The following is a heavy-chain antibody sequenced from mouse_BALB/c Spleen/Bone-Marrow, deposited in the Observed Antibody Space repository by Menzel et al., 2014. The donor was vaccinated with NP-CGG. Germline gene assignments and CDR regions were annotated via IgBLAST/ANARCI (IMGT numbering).Heavy chain of an antibody. CDR2: IWGDGST. CDR1: GFSLTDYG. Sequence: ESGPGLVAPSQSLSITCTVSGFSLTDYGINWVRQPPGKGLEWLGTIWGDGSTDYNSVLKSRLSISKDNSKSQVFFKMNSLQTDDTARYYCARDRYGSSWAWFAYWGQGTLVTVSA. CDR3: ARDRYGSSWAWFAY. J-gene: IGHJ3*01. D-gene: IGHD1-1*01. V-gene: IGHV2-6-7*01.